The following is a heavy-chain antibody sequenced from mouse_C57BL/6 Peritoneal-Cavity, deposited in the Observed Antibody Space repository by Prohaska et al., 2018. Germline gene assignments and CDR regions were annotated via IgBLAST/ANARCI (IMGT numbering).Heavy chain of an antibody. V-gene: IGHV11-2*01. Sequence: EVQLLETGGGLVQPGGSRGLPCEGSGFTFSGFWMSWVRQTSGKTLEWIGDINSDGSAINYAPSIKDRFTIFRDNDKSTLYLQMSNVRSEDTATYFCMRYGNYWYFDVWGTGTTVTVSS. J-gene: IGHJ1*03. CDR2: INSDGSAI. CDR1: GFTFSGFW. CDR3: MRYGNYWYFDV. D-gene: IGHD2-1*01.